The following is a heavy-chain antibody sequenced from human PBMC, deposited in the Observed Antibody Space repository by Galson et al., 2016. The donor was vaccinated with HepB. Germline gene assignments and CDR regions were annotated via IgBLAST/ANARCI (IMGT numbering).Heavy chain of an antibody. CDR3: ARLAATTGGFYFDY. D-gene: IGHD1-1*01. Sequence: SLRLSCAASGFSFSNYDMYWVRQAAGKGLEWVSAINTAGGTYYPDSVKGRFTISRENAKNALYLQMNSLRAGDSAVYFCARLAATTGGFYFDYWGRGTLVTVSS. CDR1: GFSFSNYD. V-gene: IGHV3-13*01. CDR2: INTAGGT. J-gene: IGHJ4*02.